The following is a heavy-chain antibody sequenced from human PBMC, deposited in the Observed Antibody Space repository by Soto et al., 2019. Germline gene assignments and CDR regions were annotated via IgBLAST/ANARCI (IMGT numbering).Heavy chain of an antibody. Sequence: GGSLRLSCAASGFTFSDYYMSWIRQAPGKGLEWVSYISSSGSTIYYADSVKGRFTISRDNAKNSLYLQMNSLRAEDTAVYYCERAIAVRHSRYFDLWGRGTLVTVSS. D-gene: IGHD6-6*01. CDR1: GFTFSDYY. V-gene: IGHV3-11*01. CDR3: ERAIAVRHSRYFDL. J-gene: IGHJ2*01. CDR2: ISSSGSTI.